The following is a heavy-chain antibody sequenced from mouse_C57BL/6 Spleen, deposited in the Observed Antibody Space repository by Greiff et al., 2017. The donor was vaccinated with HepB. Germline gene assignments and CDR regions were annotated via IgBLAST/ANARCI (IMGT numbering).Heavy chain of an antibody. D-gene: IGHD2-4*01. Sequence: QVQLQQPGAELVKPGASVKMSCKASGYTFTSYWITWVKQRPGQGLEWIGDIYPGSGSTNYNEKFKSKATLTVDTSSSTAYMQLSSLTSEDSAVYCGARGYDDDDAMDYWGQGTSVTVSA. J-gene: IGHJ4*01. CDR2: IYPGSGST. V-gene: IGHV1-55*01. CDR1: GYTFTSYW. CDR3: ARGYDDDDAMDY.